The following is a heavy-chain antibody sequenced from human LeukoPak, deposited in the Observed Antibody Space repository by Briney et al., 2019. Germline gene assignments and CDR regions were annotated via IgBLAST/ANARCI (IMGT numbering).Heavy chain of an antibody. J-gene: IGHJ6*02. CDR2: INHSGST. V-gene: IGHV4-34*01. D-gene: IGHD3-3*01. CDR1: GGSFSDYF. CDR3: AGYYSSIYGMDV. Sequence: PSETLSLTCAVNGGSFSDYFWSWIRQPPGKGLEWIGEINHSGSTYYNASLKSRITISVDTSKRQFSLRMNSVTAADTAVYFCAGYYSSIYGMDVWAKGPRSPSP.